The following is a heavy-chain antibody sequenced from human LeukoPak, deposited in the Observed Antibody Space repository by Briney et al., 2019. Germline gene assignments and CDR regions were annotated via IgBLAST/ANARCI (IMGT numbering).Heavy chain of an antibody. CDR3: ASCSSTSCYHGGVDY. V-gene: IGHV4-4*07. D-gene: IGHD2-2*01. J-gene: IGHJ4*02. Sequence: SETLSLTCTVSGGSISSYYWSWIRQPAGKGLEWIGRIYTSGSTNYNPSLKSRVTMSVDTSKNQFSLKLSSVTAADTAVYYCASCSSTSCYHGGVDYWGQGTLVTVSS. CDR1: GGSISSYY. CDR2: IYTSGST.